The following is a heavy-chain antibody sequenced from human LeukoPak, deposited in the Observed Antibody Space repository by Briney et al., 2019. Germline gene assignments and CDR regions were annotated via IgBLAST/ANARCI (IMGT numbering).Heavy chain of an antibody. J-gene: IGHJ4*02. CDR3: AKDVGRVGASPFDY. Sequence: LSGGSLRLSCAASGFTFSSHGMHWVRQAPGKGLEWVAVISYDGANKYYADSVRGRFTISRDNSKNTLYLQMNSLRAEDTAVYYCAKDVGRVGASPFDYWGQGILVTVSS. CDR2: ISYDGANK. V-gene: IGHV3-30*18. CDR1: GFTFSSHG. D-gene: IGHD1-26*01.